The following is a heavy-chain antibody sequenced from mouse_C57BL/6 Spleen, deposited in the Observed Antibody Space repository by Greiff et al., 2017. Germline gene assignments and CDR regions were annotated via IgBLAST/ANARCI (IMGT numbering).Heavy chain of an antibody. CDR3: ARSDY. Sequence: QVQLQQPGAELVRPGSSVKLSCKASGYTFTSYWMHWVKQRPIQGLEWIGNIDPSDSDTHYNQKFKDKATLTADKSSSTAYMQLSSLTYEDSAVXYCARSDYWGQGTTLTVSS. CDR2: IDPSDSDT. J-gene: IGHJ2*01. CDR1: GYTFTSYW. V-gene: IGHV1-52*01.